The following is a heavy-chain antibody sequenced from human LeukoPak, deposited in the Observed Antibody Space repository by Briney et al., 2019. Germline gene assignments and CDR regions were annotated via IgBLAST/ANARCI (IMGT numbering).Heavy chain of an antibody. J-gene: IGHJ4*02. CDR3: ERAYTAIVLDY. CDR1: GNTFAGYY. D-gene: IGHD5-18*01. CDR2: MNPNSGNT. V-gene: IGHV1-8*02. Sequence: ASVRVSCKAAGNTFAGYYVNWVRQATGQGLEWMGWMNPNSGNTGYAQKFQGRVTMTRNTSISTAYMELSSLRSEDTAVYYCERAYTAIVLDYWGQGILVTVSS.